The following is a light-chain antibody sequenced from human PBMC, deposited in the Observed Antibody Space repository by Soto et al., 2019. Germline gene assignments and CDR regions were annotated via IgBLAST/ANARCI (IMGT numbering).Light chain of an antibody. CDR3: AAWDDSLKAWV. CDR2: NNN. Sequence: QSVLTQPPSASGTPGQRVTISCSGSSSNIGISAVNWYQHLPGTAPKVLIYNNNQRPSGVPARFSGSKSGTSASLAISGLQSEDEADYLCAAWDDSLKAWVFGGGTQLTVL. V-gene: IGLV1-44*01. J-gene: IGLJ3*02. CDR1: SSNIGISA.